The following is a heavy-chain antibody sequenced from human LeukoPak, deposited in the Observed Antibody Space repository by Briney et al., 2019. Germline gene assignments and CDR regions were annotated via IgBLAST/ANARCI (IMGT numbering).Heavy chain of an antibody. Sequence: SQTLSLTCTVSGDSISSGNYYWSWIRQPAGKGLEWIGRIYSSGSTNYNPSLKSRVTMSIDTSKNQFSLKLTSVTAADTAVYYCARESDYSNNVNYWGQGTLVTVSS. V-gene: IGHV4-61*02. D-gene: IGHD4-11*01. CDR1: GDSISSGNYY. CDR3: ARESDYSNNVNY. J-gene: IGHJ4*02. CDR2: IYSSGST.